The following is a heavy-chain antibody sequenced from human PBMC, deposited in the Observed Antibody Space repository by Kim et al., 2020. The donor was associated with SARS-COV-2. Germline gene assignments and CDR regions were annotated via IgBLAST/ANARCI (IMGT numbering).Heavy chain of an antibody. CDR3: AKSSRAHYDFWSGFHDA. CDR2: ISWNSDSI. Sequence: GGSLRHSCSASGFTFDDYAIHWVRQAPGKGLEWVSGISWNSDSIAYAGSVKGRFTISRDNARNSLYLQMDSLRPEDTALYYCAKSSRAHYDFWSGFHDA. CDR1: GFTFDDYA. V-gene: IGHV3-9*01. D-gene: IGHD3-3*01. J-gene: IGHJ3*01.